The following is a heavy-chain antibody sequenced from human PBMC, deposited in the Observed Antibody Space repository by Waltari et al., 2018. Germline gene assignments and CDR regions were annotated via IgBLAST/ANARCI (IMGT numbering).Heavy chain of an antibody. V-gene: IGHV3-66*02. CDR3: ARGIDYYDSSGYGF. Sequence: EVQLVESGGGLVQPGGSLRLSCAASGFTVSSNYMSWVRQAPGKGLEWVSVIYSGGSTYYADSVKGRFTISRDNSKNTLYLQMNSLRAEDTAVHYCARGIDYYDSSGYGFWGQGTLVTVSS. CDR2: IYSGGST. D-gene: IGHD3-22*01. CDR1: GFTVSSNY. J-gene: IGHJ4*02.